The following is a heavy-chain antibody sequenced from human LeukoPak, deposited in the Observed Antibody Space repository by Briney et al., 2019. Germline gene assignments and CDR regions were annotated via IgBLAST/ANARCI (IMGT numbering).Heavy chain of an antibody. CDR2: IHSSGNT. Sequence: SETLSLTCTVSGGSISSYYWNWIRQPPGKGLEWLGYIHSSGNTRYNPSVRSRVTMSVDTSKNQFSLKLSSVTAADTAVYYCGRAGRYCSGGSCYGENWFDPWGQGTLVTVSS. CDR1: GGSISSYY. V-gene: IGHV4-59*01. D-gene: IGHD2-15*01. CDR3: GRAGRYCSGGSCYGENWFDP. J-gene: IGHJ5*02.